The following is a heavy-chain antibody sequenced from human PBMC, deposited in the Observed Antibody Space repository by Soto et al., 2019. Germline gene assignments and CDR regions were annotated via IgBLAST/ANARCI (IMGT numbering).Heavy chain of an antibody. V-gene: IGHV4-39*01. Sequence: SETLSLTCTVSGGSISSSSYYWGWIRQPPGKGLEWIGSIYYSGSTYYNPSLKSRVTISVDTSKNQFSLKLSSVTAADTAVYYCARHSRQQLTYFDYWGQGTLVTVSS. D-gene: IGHD6-13*01. CDR1: GGSISSSSYY. CDR2: IYYSGST. CDR3: ARHSRQQLTYFDY. J-gene: IGHJ4*02.